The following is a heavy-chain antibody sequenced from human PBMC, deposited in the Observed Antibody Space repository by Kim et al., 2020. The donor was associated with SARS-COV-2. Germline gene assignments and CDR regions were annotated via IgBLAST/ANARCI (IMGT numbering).Heavy chain of an antibody. J-gene: IGHJ4*02. CDR2: IYYSGST. CDR3: ARAGVPAAAYFDY. Sequence: SETLSLTCTVSGGSISSYYWSWIRQPPGKGLEWIGYIYYSGSTNYNPSLKSRATISVDTSKNQFSLKLSSVTAADTAVYYCARAGVPAAAYFDYWGQGTLVTVSS. V-gene: IGHV4-59*01. D-gene: IGHD2-2*01. CDR1: GGSISSYY.